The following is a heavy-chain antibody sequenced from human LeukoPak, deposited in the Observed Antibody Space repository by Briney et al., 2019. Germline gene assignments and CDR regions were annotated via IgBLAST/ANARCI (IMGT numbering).Heavy chain of an antibody. CDR3: ARDLPNGDGTDV. CDR2: IYHSGST. CDR1: GGSISSGGYS. Sequence: SETLSLTCAVSGGSISSGGYSWSWIRQPPGKGLEWIGYIYHSGSTYYNPSLKSRVTISVDRSKNRFSLKLSSVTAADTAVYYCARDLPNGDGTDVWGQGTTVTVSS. V-gene: IGHV4-30-2*01. J-gene: IGHJ6*02. D-gene: IGHD2-8*01.